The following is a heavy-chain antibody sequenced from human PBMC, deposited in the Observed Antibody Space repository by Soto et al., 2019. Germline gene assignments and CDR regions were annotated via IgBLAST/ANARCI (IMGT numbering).Heavy chain of an antibody. V-gene: IGHV3-23*01. J-gene: IGHJ6*02. D-gene: IGHD2-15*01. CDR3: AKVSCSGGSCYYYYGMDV. CDR1: GFTFSSYA. CDR2: ISGSGGST. Sequence: GGSLRLSCAASGFTFSSYAMSWVRQAPGKGLEWVSAISGSGGSTYYADSVKGRFTISRDNSKNTLYLQMNSLRAEDTAVYYCAKVSCSGGSCYYYYGMDVWGQGTTVTVSS.